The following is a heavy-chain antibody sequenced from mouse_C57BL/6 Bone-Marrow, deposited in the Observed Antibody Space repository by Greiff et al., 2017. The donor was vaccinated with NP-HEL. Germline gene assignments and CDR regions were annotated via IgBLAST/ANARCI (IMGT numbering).Heavy chain of an antibody. CDR3: AEQGYDYDCKDWYFDV. CDR2: IWGGGST. CDR1: GFSLTSYG. V-gene: IGHV2-9*01. J-gene: IGHJ1*03. D-gene: IGHD2-4*01. Sequence: QVQLKESGPGLVAPSQSLSITCTVSGFSLTSYGVAWVRQPPGKGLEWLGVIWGGGSTNYNSALMSRLGISKDNTKGQVFLKMNSLTTDDTAMYYCAEQGYDYDCKDWYFDVWGKGTTVTVSS.